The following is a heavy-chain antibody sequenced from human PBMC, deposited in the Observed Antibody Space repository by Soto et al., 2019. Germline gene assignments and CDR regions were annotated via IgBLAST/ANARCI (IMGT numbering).Heavy chain of an antibody. V-gene: IGHV1-18*04. CDR3: ARYFYGGNSLDF. CDR2: INAYNGNT. CDR1: GYTFTGYY. Sequence: ASVKVSCKASGYTFTGYYMHWVRQAPGQGLEWMGWINAYNGNTNYIQKFQGRVTMATDTSTGTAYMELRGLQSGDTAVYYRARYFYGGNSLDFWGQGTLVTVSS. J-gene: IGHJ4*02. D-gene: IGHD3-10*01.